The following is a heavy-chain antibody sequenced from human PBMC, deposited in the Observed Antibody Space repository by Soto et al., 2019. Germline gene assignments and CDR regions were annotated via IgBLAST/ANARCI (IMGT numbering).Heavy chain of an antibody. CDR1: GGSISSSNW. Sequence: SETLSLTCAVSGGSISSSNWWSWVRQPPGKGLEWIGEIYHSGSTNYNPSLKSRVTISVDRSKNQFSLKVSSVTAADTAVYYCAREGDTSRFFDYWGQGSLVT. J-gene: IGHJ4*02. V-gene: IGHV4-4*02. CDR3: AREGDTSRFFDY. D-gene: IGHD6-13*01. CDR2: IYHSGST.